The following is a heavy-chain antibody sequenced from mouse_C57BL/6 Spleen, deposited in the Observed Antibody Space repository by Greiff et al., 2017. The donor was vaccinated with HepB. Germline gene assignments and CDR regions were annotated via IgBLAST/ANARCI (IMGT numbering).Heavy chain of an antibody. CDR1: GYTFTDYN. Sequence: VQLKQSGPELVKPGASVKMSCKASGYTFTDYNMHWVKQSHGKSLEWIGYINPNNGGTSYNQKFKGKATLTVNKSSSTAYRELRSLTSEDSAVYYCAREGDYGSSLAWFAYWGQGTLVTVSA. CDR3: AREGDYGSSLAWFAY. V-gene: IGHV1-22*01. D-gene: IGHD1-1*01. CDR2: INPNNGGT. J-gene: IGHJ3*01.